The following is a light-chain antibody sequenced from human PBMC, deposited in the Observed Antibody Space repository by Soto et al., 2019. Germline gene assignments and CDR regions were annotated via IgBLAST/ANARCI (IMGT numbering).Light chain of an antibody. V-gene: IGLV2-14*01. Sequence: QSALTQPASVSGSPGQSITVSCTGTSSDIGAYDYVSWYQQHPGKAPKVIISEISKRPSGVSHRFSGSKSGNTASLTISGLQAEDAAHYYCSSYTSSSTVGVFGTWTKLTV. J-gene: IGLJ1*01. CDR2: EIS. CDR1: SSDIGAYDY. CDR3: SSYTSSSTVGV.